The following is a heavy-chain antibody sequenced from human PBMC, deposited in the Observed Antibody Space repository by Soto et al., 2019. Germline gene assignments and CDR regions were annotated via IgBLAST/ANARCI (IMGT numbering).Heavy chain of an antibody. CDR1: GSSISSGSYY. D-gene: IGHD2-15*01. CDR2: IYHSGST. J-gene: IGHJ4*02. Sequence: SETLSLTCTVSGSSISSGSYYWSWIRQHPGKGLEWIGYIYHSGSTYYNPSLKSRATISLDTSKNQFSLKLSSVTAADTAVYYCARDYMAVVDWGQGTLVTVSS. CDR3: ARDYMAVVD. V-gene: IGHV4-31*03.